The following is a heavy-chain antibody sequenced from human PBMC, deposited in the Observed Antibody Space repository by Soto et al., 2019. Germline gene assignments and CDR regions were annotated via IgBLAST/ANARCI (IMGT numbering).Heavy chain of an antibody. CDR2: INAGNGNT. V-gene: IGHV1-3*01. CDR1: GYTFTSYA. J-gene: IGHJ6*02. D-gene: IGHD2-21*02. Sequence: ASVKVSCKASGYTFTSYAMRWVRQAPGQRLEWMGWINAGNGNTKYSQKFQGRVTITRDTSASTAYMELSSLRSEDTAVYYCARAYGGNSDYYYYYGMDVWGQGTTVTVSS. CDR3: ARAYGGNSDYYYYYGMDV.